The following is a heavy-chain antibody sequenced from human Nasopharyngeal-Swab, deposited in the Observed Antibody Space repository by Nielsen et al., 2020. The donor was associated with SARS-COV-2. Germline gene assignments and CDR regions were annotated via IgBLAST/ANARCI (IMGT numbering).Heavy chain of an antibody. CDR3: ARARLGGPSYGFFFSGEFDY. J-gene: IGHJ4*02. V-gene: IGHV4-39*07. D-gene: IGHD5-18*01. Sequence: SETLSLTCTVSGGSISSSSYYWGWIRQPPGKGLEWIGSIYYSGSTYYNPSLKSRVTISVDTSKNQFSLKLSSVTAADTAVYYRARARLGGPSYGFFFSGEFDYWGQGTLVTVSS. CDR2: IYYSGST. CDR1: GGSISSSSYY.